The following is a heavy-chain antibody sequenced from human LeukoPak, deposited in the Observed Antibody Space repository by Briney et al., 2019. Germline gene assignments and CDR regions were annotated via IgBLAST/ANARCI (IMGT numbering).Heavy chain of an antibody. D-gene: IGHD1-14*01. CDR1: GYSINSGYY. CDR3: ASWRPETGKYYYDY. Sequence: SETLSLTCTASGYSINSGYYWGWIRQPPGKGLEWIGSMYHSGSTYYNPSLKSRVTISVDTSKNQFSLKLSSVTAADTAVYYCASWRPETGKYYYDYWGQGTLVTVSS. CDR2: MYHSGST. J-gene: IGHJ4*02. V-gene: IGHV4-38-2*02.